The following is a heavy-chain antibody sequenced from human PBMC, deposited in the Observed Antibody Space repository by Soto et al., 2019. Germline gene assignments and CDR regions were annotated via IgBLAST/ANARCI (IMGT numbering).Heavy chain of an antibody. V-gene: IGHV3-48*01. CDR3: VGEVGFQLIY. D-gene: IGHD2-2*01. J-gene: IGHJ4*02. CDR1: GFTFSTHS. CDR2: ITGSSVTM. Sequence: GGSLRLSCAASGFTFSTHSMNWVRQAPGKGLEWISYITGSSVTMYADSVKGRFTISRDNAKNSLYLQMNSLRAEDTAVYFCVGEVGFQLIYWGQGTLVTVSS.